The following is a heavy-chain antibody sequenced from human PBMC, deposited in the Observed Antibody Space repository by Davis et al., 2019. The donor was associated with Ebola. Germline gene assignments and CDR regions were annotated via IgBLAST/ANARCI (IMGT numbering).Heavy chain of an antibody. J-gene: IGHJ6*02. D-gene: IGHD2-2*03. Sequence: ASVKVSCKASGYTFTSYGISWVRQAPGQGLEWMGWISAYNGNTNYAQKFQGRVTMTRDTSTSTVYMELSSLRSEDTAVYYCARDMDIVVVPAVMGPYYYYYGMDVWGQGTTVTVSS. CDR2: ISAYNGNT. V-gene: IGHV1-18*01. CDR1: GYTFTSYG. CDR3: ARDMDIVVVPAVMGPYYYYYGMDV.